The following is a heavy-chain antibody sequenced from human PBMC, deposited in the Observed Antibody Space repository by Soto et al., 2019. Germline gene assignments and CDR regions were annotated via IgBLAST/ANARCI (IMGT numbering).Heavy chain of an antibody. J-gene: IGHJ4*02. CDR1: GFTVSSNY. CDR3: ARDGAPHYDSSGYGSAY. V-gene: IGHV3-66*01. D-gene: IGHD3-22*01. Sequence: PGGSLRLSCAASGFTVSSNYMSWVRQAPGKGLEWVSVIYSGGSTYYADSVKGRFTISRDNSKNTLYLQMNSLRAEDTAVYYCARDGAPHYDSSGYGSAYWGQGTLVTVSS. CDR2: IYSGGST.